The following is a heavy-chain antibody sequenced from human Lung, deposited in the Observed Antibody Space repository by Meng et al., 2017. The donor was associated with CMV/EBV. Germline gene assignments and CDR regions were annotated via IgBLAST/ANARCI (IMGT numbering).Heavy chain of an antibody. V-gene: IGHV3-9*01. Sequence: LTXXVSGFTFDDYAMHWVRQAPGRGLEWVSGISWNSDSILYADSVKGRFTISRDNAKNSLYLQMNSLRTEDTALYYCAKGQWELPRYDAFDIWGQGXMVTVSS. CDR3: AKGQWELPRYDAFDI. J-gene: IGHJ3*02. CDR1: GFTFDDYA. D-gene: IGHD1-26*01. CDR2: ISWNSDSI.